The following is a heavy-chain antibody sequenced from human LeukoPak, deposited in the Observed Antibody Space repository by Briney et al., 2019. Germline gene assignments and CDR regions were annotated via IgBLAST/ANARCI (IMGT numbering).Heavy chain of an antibody. CDR1: GFTFSNYA. CDR3: ARDDDSSGNLLDY. V-gene: IGHV3-23*01. J-gene: IGHJ4*02. CDR2: ISGSTGST. D-gene: IGHD3-22*01. Sequence: GGSLRLSCAASGFTFSNYAMNWVRQAPGKGLEWVSLISGSTGSTYYADSVKGRFSISRDNSKNTVYLQMNSLRAEDTAVYHCARDDDSSGNLLDYWGQGTLVTVSS.